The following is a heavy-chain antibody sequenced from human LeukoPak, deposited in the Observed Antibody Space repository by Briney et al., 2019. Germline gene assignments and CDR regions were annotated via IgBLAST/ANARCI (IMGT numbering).Heavy chain of an antibody. CDR2: IYYSGSA. Sequence: SETLSLTCAVSGASISTYYWSWFRQPPGKGLEWIGYIYYSGSANYNPSLENRVTISVDTSKKQFSLKLSSVTAADTAVYYCARHKETCSGDYCYLDYFDYWGQGTLVTVSS. J-gene: IGHJ4*02. D-gene: IGHD2-15*01. V-gene: IGHV4-59*08. CDR3: ARHKETCSGDYCYLDYFDY. CDR1: GASISTYY.